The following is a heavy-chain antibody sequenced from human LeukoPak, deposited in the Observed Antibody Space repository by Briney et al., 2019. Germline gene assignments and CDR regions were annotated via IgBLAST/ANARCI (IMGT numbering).Heavy chain of an antibody. CDR2: IYYSGST. Sequence: SETLSLTCTVSGGSISSYYWSWIRQPPGKGLEWIGYIYYSGSTNYNPSLKSRVTISVDTSKNQFSPKLSSVTAADTAVYYCARHLYSSGWHDAFDIWGQGTMVTVSS. CDR1: GGSISSYY. CDR3: ARHLYSSGWHDAFDI. J-gene: IGHJ3*02. D-gene: IGHD6-19*01. V-gene: IGHV4-59*08.